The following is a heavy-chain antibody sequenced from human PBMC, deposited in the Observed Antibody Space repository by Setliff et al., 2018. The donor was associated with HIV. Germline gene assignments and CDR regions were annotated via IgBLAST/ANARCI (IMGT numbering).Heavy chain of an antibody. V-gene: IGHV4-31*03. J-gene: IGHJ6*03. Sequence: SETLSLTCTVSGGSISSGGYYWSWIRQHTEKGLEWIGYIYYSGSAYYNPSLKSRVTIALDTSKNQFSLKMNSMTAADTAVYYCAREWRGRYYYYMDVWGKGTTVTVSS. CDR2: IYYSGSA. CDR1: GGSISSGGYY. CDR3: AREWRGRYYYYMDV. D-gene: IGHD3-10*01.